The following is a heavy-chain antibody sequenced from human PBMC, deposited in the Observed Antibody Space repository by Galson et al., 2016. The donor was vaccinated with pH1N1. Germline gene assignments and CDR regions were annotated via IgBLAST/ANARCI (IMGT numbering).Heavy chain of an antibody. J-gene: IGHJ5*02. CDR1: GFSFTTYG. CDR3: ARGGAIGPNYNDGEVSS. Sequence: SLRLSCAASGFSFTTYGMSWVRQAPGKGLDWVSGTSNSGDDTFYAHTVRGRFTISRDNSKNTLYLQMNSLTAVDTAIYYCARGGAIGPNYNDGEVSSWGQGALVTVSS. CDR2: TSNSGDDT. D-gene: IGHD5-18*01. V-gene: IGHV3-23*01.